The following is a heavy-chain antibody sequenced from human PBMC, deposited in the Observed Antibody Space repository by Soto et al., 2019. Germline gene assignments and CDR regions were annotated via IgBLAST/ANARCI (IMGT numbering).Heavy chain of an antibody. CDR2: SRNKASSYTT. CDR1: GFTFSDYY. CDR3: ARSGSDYFDY. J-gene: IGHJ4*02. V-gene: IGHV3-72*01. Sequence: EVQLVESGGGLVQPGGSLRLSCAASGFTFSDYYMDWVRQAPGKGLEWVGRSRNKASSYTTEYAASVKGRFTISRDDSKNSLYLQINSLKTEDTAVYYCARSGSDYFDYWGQGTLVTVSS. D-gene: IGHD3-3*01.